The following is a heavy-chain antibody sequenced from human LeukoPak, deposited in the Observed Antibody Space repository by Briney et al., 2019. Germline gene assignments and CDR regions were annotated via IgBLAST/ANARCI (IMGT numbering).Heavy chain of an antibody. Sequence: GGSLRLSCAASGFTFDDYGMSWVREAPGKGLEWVSSISSSSSYIYYADSEKGRFTISRDNAKNSLYLQMNSLRAEDTAVYYCARGGDNSNNWFDPWGQGTLVTVSS. D-gene: IGHD3-10*01. CDR1: GFTFDDYG. CDR3: ARGGDNSNNWFDP. V-gene: IGHV3-21*01. CDR2: ISSSSSYI. J-gene: IGHJ5*02.